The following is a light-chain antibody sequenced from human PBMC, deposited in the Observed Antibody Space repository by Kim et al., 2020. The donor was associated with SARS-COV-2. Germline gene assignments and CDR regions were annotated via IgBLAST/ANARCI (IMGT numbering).Light chain of an antibody. CDR2: DVS. Sequence: QSALTQPASVSGSPGQSITISCTGTSSDIGGYNYVSWYQQHPGKVPKLMIYDVSNRPSGVSNRFSGSKSDNTASLTISGLQAEDEAEYYCSSYSSSTTLGFGTGTKVTVL. J-gene: IGLJ1*01. CDR1: SSDIGGYNY. V-gene: IGLV2-14*03. CDR3: SSYSSSTTLG.